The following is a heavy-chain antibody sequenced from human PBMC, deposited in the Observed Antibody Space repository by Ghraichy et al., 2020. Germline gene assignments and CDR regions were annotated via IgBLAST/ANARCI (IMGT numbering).Heavy chain of an antibody. V-gene: IGHV4-59*01. Sequence: SETLSLTCTVSGGSISSYYWSWIRQPPGKGLEWIGYIYYSGSTNYNPSLKSRVTISVDTSKNQFSLKLSSVTAADTAVYYCARAVGKRRFKYFDLWGRGTLVTVSS. D-gene: IGHD3-3*01. J-gene: IGHJ2*01. CDR1: GGSISSYY. CDR3: ARAVGKRRFKYFDL. CDR2: IYYSGST.